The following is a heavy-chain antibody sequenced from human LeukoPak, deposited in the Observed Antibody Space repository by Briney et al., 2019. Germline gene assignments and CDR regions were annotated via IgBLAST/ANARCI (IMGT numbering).Heavy chain of an antibody. CDR1: GYTFTSYD. CDR3: ARGGSRSWSFYFDY. D-gene: IGHD6-13*01. V-gene: IGHV1-8*01. CDR2: MNPNSGNT. Sequence: ASVTVSFTASGYTFTSYDINWVRQATGQGLDWMGWMNPNSGNTGYAQKFHGRVTMTRNTSISTAYIELSSRRSEDTAVYYCARGGSRSWSFYFDYWVQGTQVTVSS. J-gene: IGHJ4*02.